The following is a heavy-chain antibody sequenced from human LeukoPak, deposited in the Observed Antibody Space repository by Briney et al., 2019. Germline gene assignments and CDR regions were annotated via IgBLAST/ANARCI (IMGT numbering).Heavy chain of an antibody. D-gene: IGHD5-18*01. Sequence: ASVKVSCKASGYTFTSYGISWVRQAPGQGLEWMGWINPNSGGTNYAQKFQGRVTMTRDTSISTAYMELSRLRSDDTAVYYCARGRDPRGYSHGTYLGIDYWGQGTLVTVSS. V-gene: IGHV1-2*02. CDR1: GYTFTSYG. CDR2: INPNSGGT. J-gene: IGHJ4*02. CDR3: ARGRDPRGYSHGTYLGIDY.